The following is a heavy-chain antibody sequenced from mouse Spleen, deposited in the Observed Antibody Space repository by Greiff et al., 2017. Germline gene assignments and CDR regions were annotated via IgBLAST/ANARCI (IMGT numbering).Heavy chain of an antibody. CDR3: ARQFEYYGVYAMDY. Sequence: EVKLVESGGGLVKPGGSLKLSCAASGFTFSDYGMHWVRQAPEKGLEWVAYISSGSSTIYYADTVKGRFTISRDNAKNTLFLQMTSLRSEDTAMYYCARQFEYYGVYAMDYWGQGTSVTVSS. CDR1: GFTFSDYG. D-gene: IGHD1-1*01. J-gene: IGHJ4*01. CDR2: ISSGSSTI. V-gene: IGHV5-17*01.